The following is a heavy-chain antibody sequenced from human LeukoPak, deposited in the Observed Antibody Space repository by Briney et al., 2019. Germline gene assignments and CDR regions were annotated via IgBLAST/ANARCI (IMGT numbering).Heavy chain of an antibody. CDR3: ASLAMIKSLAGWFDP. CDR1: GGTFSSYA. CDR2: IIPIFGTA. D-gene: IGHD3-22*01. V-gene: IGHV1-69*13. J-gene: IGHJ5*02. Sequence: SVKVSCKASGGTFSSYAISWVRQAPGQGLEWMGGIIPIFGTANYAQKFQGRVTITADESTSTAYMELSCLRSEDTAVYYCASLAMIKSLAGWFDPWGQGTLVTVSS.